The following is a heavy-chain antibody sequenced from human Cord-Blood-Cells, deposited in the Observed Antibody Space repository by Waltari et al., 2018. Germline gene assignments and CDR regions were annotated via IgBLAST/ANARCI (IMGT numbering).Heavy chain of an antibody. V-gene: IGHV3-53*01. D-gene: IGHD6-19*01. Sequence: EVQLVESGGGLIQPGGSLRLSCAASGFTVSTNYRSWVTQAPGKGLEWVSVIYSGGSTYYADSVKGRFTISRDNSKNTLYLQMNSLRAEDTAVYYCARTEHSGWYYFDYWGQGTLVTVSS. CDR3: ARTEHSGWYYFDY. CDR1: GFTVSTNY. CDR2: IYSGGST. J-gene: IGHJ4*02.